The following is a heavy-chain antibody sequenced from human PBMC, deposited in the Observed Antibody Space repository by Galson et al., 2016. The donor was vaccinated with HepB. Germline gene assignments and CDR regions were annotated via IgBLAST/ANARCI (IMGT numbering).Heavy chain of an antibody. J-gene: IGHJ6*02. CDR3: AKAQGSMVRDYYYGLDV. CDR1: GFTFSSYA. CDR2: ISGSAGRT. D-gene: IGHD3-10*01. V-gene: IGHV3-23*01. Sequence: SLRLSCASSGFTFSSYAMTWVRQAPGKGLEWVSAISGSAGRTFYADSVTGRFTISRDNSKNTLYLQMDGLRAEDSALYYCAKAQGSMVRDYYYGLDVWGQGTTVTVSS.